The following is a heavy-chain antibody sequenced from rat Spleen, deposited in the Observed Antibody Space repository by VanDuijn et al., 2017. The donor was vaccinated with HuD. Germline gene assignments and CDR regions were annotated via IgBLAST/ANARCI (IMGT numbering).Heavy chain of an antibody. CDR2: IWGDGRT. Sequence: VQLKETGPGLVQTTQTLSVTCTVSGVSLTTYGVHWVRQAPGKGLEGMGSIWGDGRTTYNSILNSRLSISRDNSKSQVFLKMNSLQTEDTATYYCVRANRESYAHFDYWGQGVMVTVSS. J-gene: IGHJ2*01. D-gene: IGHD1-12*01. V-gene: IGHV2-77*01. CDR3: VRANRESYAHFDY. CDR1: GVSLTTYG.